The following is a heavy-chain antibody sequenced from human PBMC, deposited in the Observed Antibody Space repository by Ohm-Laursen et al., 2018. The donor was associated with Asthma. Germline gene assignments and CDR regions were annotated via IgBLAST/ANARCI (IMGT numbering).Heavy chain of an antibody. D-gene: IGHD1-14*01. J-gene: IGHJ6*02. V-gene: IGHV5-10-1*01. CDR3: AIINHRYYYYGLDD. CDR2: IDPSDSYT. Sequence: ESLKISCNGSGYSFTSYWISWVRQMPGKGLEWMGRIDPSDSYTNYSPSFQGHVTISADKSISTAYLQWSSLKASDTAMYYCAIINHRYYYYGLDDWGQGTTVTVSS. CDR1: GYSFTSYW.